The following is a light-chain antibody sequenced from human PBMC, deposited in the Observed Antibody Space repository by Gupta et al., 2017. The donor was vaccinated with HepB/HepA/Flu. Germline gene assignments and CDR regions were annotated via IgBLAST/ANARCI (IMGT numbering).Light chain of an antibody. CDR2: AAS. CDR3: QQSDSTPHT. Sequence: DIQMTQSPSSLSASVGDRVTITCRASQSISSYLNWYQQKPGKAPKLLIYAASSLQSGVPSRFSGSGSGTDFTLTISILHPEDFATYYCQQSDSTPHTFGGGTKVEIK. V-gene: IGKV1-39*01. J-gene: IGKJ4*01. CDR1: QSISSY.